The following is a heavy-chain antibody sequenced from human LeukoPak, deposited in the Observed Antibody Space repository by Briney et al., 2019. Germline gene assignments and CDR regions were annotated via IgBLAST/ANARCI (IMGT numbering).Heavy chain of an antibody. Sequence: SGPPLVKPTQTLTLTCAFSGFSLTTSGVGVGWIRQPPANALEWLGHMYWDDDKRYSPSLRSRLTITKDTSKNQVVLTFTNMDPLDTATYYCVHLIAGYWFDHWGQGTLVTVSS. V-gene: IGHV2-5*02. CDR2: MYWDDDK. J-gene: IGHJ5*02. CDR1: GFSLTTSGVG. D-gene: IGHD3-22*01. CDR3: VHLIAGYWFDH.